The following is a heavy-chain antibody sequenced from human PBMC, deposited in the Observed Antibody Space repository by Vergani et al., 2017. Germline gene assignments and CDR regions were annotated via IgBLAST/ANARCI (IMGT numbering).Heavy chain of an antibody. J-gene: IGHJ4*02. CDR2: INPKSGGT. V-gene: IGHV1-2*02. CDR3: ARGPYYFDY. Sequence: QVQLVQSGAEVKKPGASVKVSCKASGYTFTSYYMHWVRQAPGQGLEWMGWINPKSGGTNYAQKSQGRVTMTRDTSISTAYMELSRLRSDDTAVYYCARGPYYFDYWGQGTLVTVSS. CDR1: GYTFTSYY.